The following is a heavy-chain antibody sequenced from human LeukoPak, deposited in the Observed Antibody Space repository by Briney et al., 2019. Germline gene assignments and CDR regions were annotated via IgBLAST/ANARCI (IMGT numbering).Heavy chain of an antibody. J-gene: IGHJ4*02. V-gene: IGHV1-2*02. CDR1: GYTFTGYY. Sequence: GASVKASCKASGYTFTGYYMHWVRQAPGQGLEWMGWINPNSGGTNYAQKFQGRVTMTRDTSISTAYMELSRLRSDDTAVYYCARDQRPRRDGYNYGYWGQGTLVTVSS. CDR2: INPNSGGT. CDR3: ARDQRPRRDGYNYGY. D-gene: IGHD5-24*01.